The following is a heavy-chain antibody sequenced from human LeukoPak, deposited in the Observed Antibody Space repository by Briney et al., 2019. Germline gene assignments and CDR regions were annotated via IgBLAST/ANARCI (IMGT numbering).Heavy chain of an antibody. V-gene: IGHV3-21*01. Sequence: PGGSLRLSCAASGFTFSSYSMNWVRQAPGKGLEWVSSISSSSYIYYADSVKGRFTISRDNAKNSLYLQMNSLRAEDTAVYYCARGGDSSGWPFDYWGQGTLVTVSS. J-gene: IGHJ4*02. D-gene: IGHD6-19*01. CDR3: ARGGDSSGWPFDY. CDR2: ISSSSYI. CDR1: GFTFSSYS.